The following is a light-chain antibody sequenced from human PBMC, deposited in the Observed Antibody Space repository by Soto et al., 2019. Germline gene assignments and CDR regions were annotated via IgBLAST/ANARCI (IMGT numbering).Light chain of an antibody. CDR3: QHYDNWHPWT. V-gene: IGKV3-15*01. CDR1: QSVSRT. Sequence: IVMTQSPATLSLSPGERATLSCRASQSVSRTLAWYQQKAGQAPRLLIYNATTRATGIPARFSGSGSGTEFTLTISSLQYEDFAVYYCQHYDNWHPWTCGQGTKVDIK. CDR2: NAT. J-gene: IGKJ1*01.